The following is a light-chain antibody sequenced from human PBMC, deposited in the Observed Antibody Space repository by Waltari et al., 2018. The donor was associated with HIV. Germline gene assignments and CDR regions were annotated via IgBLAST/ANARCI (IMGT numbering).Light chain of an antibody. CDR2: GSS. Sequence: IEMTQSPDSQSASVGDRVPFTCRSSQDINKYLNWFQQKPGQAPKLLIHGSSRLERGVPSRFSGSGSETDFSLTISSLQPEDFATYYCLQSFKTPLTFGPGTKVEIK. CDR1: QDINKY. V-gene: IGKV1-39*01. CDR3: LQSFKTPLT. J-gene: IGKJ3*01.